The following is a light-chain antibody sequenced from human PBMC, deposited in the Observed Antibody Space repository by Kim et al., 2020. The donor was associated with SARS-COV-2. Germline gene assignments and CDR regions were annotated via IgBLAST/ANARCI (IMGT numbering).Light chain of an antibody. V-gene: IGLV4-69*01. J-gene: IGLJ3*02. CDR3: QTWDTAIRV. Sequence: QLVLTQSPSASASLGDSVKLTCILTSGQSTYAIAWHQQQPEKGPRFLMKLNSDGSHRRGDGIPDRFSGSSSGTERYLTISSVQAEDEADYYCQTWDTAIRVFGGGTQLTVL. CDR2: LNSDGSH. CDR1: SGQSTYA.